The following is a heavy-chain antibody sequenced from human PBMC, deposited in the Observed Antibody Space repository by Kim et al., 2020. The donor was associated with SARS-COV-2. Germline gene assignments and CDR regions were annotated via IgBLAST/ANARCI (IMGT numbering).Heavy chain of an antibody. Sequence: SETLSLTCTVSGGSVSSGSYYWSWIRQPPGKGLEWIGYIYYSGSTNYNPSLKSRVTISVDTSKNQFSLKLSSVTAADTAVYYCARDEGFYYDSSGSEGMDVWGQGTTVTVSS. V-gene: IGHV4-61*01. CDR3: ARDEGFYYDSSGSEGMDV. CDR2: IYYSGST. CDR1: GGSVSSGSYY. J-gene: IGHJ6*02. D-gene: IGHD3-22*01.